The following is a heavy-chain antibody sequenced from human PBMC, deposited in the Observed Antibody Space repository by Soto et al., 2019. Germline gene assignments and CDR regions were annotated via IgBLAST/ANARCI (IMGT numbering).Heavy chain of an antibody. V-gene: IGHV5-51*01. J-gene: IGHJ5*02. D-gene: IGHD5-12*01. Sequence: GESLKISCKGSGYSFTSYWIGWVRQMPGKGLEWMGIIYPGDSDTRYSPSFQGQVTISADKSISTAYLQWSSLKASDTAMYYCARPKYVRRGYDFVPWWFDPWGQGTLVTVSS. CDR3: ARPKYVRRGYDFVPWWFDP. CDR1: GYSFTSYW. CDR2: IYPGDSDT.